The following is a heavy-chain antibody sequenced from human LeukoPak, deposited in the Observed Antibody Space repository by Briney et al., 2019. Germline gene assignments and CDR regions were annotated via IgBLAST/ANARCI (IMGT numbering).Heavy chain of an antibody. Sequence: GGSLRLSCAASGFIFTDYWMNWVRQAPGKGLEWVAIISHDGSNKYNADSVKGRFTISRDNSKNTLYLQMNSLRAEDTAVYYCAKQPSYWGQGTLVTVSS. V-gene: IGHV3-30*07. D-gene: IGHD1/OR15-1a*01. J-gene: IGHJ4*02. CDR2: ISHDGSNK. CDR3: AKQPSY. CDR1: GFIFTDYW.